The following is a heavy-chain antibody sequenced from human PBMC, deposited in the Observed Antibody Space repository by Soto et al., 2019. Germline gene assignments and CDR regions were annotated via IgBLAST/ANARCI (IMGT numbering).Heavy chain of an antibody. Sequence: EVLLLESGGGLVQPGGSLRLSCEASGFSFSSFAMNWVRQAPGKGREWVSGIGDSGASTYYADSVKGRFTSSRDNSSNALSLQLSSLMAEDTAEYYCAKGVELDVWGNGTTVIVSS. CDR1: GFSFSSFA. D-gene: IGHD1-26*01. J-gene: IGHJ6*04. V-gene: IGHV3-23*01. CDR2: IGDSGAST. CDR3: AKGVELDV.